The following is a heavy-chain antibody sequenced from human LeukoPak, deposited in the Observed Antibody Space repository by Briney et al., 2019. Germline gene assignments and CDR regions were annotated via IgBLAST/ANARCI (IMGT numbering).Heavy chain of an antibody. CDR2: IYYHENT. CDR3: ARTRYYYNSRSYGAPYYFDY. V-gene: IGHV4-39*01. J-gene: IGHJ4*02. Sequence: SETLSLTCTVSGGSISSSSDYWGWIRQAPGKGLEWIGSIYYHENTYYNPSLKSRVTISVDTSKNQFSLKLSSVTAADTAVYYCARTRYYYNSRSYGAPYYFDYWGQGTLVTVSS. CDR1: GGSISSSSDY. D-gene: IGHD3-10*01.